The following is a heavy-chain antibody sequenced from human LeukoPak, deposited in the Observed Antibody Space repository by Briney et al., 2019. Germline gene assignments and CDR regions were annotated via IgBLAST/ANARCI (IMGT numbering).Heavy chain of an antibody. CDR2: ISSSSSYI. J-gene: IGHJ3*02. CDR1: GFTFSSYS. D-gene: IGHD3-22*01. V-gene: IGHV3-21*01. Sequence: GGSLRLSCAASGFTFSSYSMNWVRQGPGTWLQCVSSISSSSSYIYYADSVKGRFTISRDNAKNSLYLQMNSLRAEDTAVYYCARDEYYYDSSGYYVPLGAFDIWGQGTMVTVSS. CDR3: ARDEYYYDSSGYYVPLGAFDI.